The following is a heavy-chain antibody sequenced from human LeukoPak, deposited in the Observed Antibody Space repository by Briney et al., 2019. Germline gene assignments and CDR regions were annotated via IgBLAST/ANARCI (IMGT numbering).Heavy chain of an antibody. Sequence: PSETLSLTCAVSGGSISSGGYSWSWIRQPPGKGLEWIGEIYHSGSTNYNPSLKSRVTISVDKSKNQFSLKLSSVTAADTAVYYCARSGSGNAFDIWGQGAMVTVSS. D-gene: IGHD6-25*01. CDR2: IYHSGST. CDR1: GGSISSGGYS. J-gene: IGHJ3*02. CDR3: ARSGSGNAFDI. V-gene: IGHV4-30-2*01.